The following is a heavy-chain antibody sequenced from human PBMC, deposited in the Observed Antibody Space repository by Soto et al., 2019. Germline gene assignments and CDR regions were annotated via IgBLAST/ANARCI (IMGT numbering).Heavy chain of an antibody. J-gene: IGHJ6*02. CDR1: GYSFTSYW. V-gene: IGHV5-10-1*01. Sequence: GESLKISCEGSGYSFTSYWISWVRQMPGKGLEWMGRIDASESYTDYSPSFQGHVTISADKSISTAYLQWSSLKASDTAMYYCARRGYCSSTSCHSSYYHYYGMDVWGPGTTVTLSS. D-gene: IGHD2-2*02. CDR2: IDASESYT. CDR3: ARRGYCSSTSCHSSYYHYYGMDV.